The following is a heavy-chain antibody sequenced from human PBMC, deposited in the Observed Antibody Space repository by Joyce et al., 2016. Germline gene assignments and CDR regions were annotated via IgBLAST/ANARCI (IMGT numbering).Heavy chain of an antibody. CDR2: IHAGCDT. J-gene: IGHJ4*02. CDR1: GFIVSTKY. V-gene: IGHV3-66*04. Sequence: EEQLVESGGGLVQPGGSLRLSCAASGFIVSTKYINWVRQAPGKGLEWVAVIHAGCDTAYADSGRGRFTISRDNSRNTLYLQMNALRPEDTAVYYCARLNFGEDYWGQGTLVTVSS. CDR3: ARLNFGEDY. D-gene: IGHD4-17*01.